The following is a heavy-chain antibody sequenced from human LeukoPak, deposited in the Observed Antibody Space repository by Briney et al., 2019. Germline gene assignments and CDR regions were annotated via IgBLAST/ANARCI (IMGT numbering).Heavy chain of an antibody. Sequence: GGSLRLSCSASGFTFSRYAMHWVRQAPGKGLDYVSAISSNGDSTNYADSVKGRFTISRDNSKNTLYLQMSSLRAEDTAVYYCVKGIAAADDYRGQGTLVTVSS. CDR2: ISSNGDST. V-gene: IGHV3-64D*06. CDR3: VKGIAAADDY. D-gene: IGHD6-13*01. J-gene: IGHJ4*02. CDR1: GFTFSRYA.